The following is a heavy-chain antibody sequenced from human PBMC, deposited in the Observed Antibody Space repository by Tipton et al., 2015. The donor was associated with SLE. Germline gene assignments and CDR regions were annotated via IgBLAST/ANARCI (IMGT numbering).Heavy chain of an antibody. CDR1: GFTFSSYA. Sequence: SLRLSCAASGFTFSSYAMSWVRQAPGKGLEWVSTISASGHNTYYGDSVKGRFTISRDNAKNSLYLQMNSVRDEATAVYYCVRSIDYCSTSTCHYHYGMDVWGQGTTVTVSS. V-gene: IGHV3-23*01. CDR2: ISASGHNT. D-gene: IGHD2-2*01. CDR3: VRSIDYCSTSTCHYHYGMDV. J-gene: IGHJ6*02.